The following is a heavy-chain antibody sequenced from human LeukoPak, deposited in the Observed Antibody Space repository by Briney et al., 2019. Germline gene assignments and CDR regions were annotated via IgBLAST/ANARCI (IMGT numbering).Heavy chain of an antibody. Sequence: ASVKVSCKASGYTFTSYGISWVRQAPGQGLEWMGWISAYNGNTNYAQKLQGRVTMTTDTSTSTAYMELRSLRSDDTAVYYCARGSFPDIVATPSYPWGQGTLVTVSS. J-gene: IGHJ5*02. CDR2: ISAYNGNT. V-gene: IGHV1-18*01. CDR1: GYTFTSYG. D-gene: IGHD5-12*01. CDR3: ARGSFPDIVATPSYP.